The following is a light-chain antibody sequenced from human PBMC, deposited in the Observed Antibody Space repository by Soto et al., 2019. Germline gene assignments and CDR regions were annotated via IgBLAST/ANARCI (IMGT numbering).Light chain of an antibody. CDR2: AAS. J-gene: IGKJ1*01. CDR1: QSISGW. V-gene: IGKV1-12*01. CDR3: QQANSFPTT. Sequence: IQMTQSPSSVSASVGDRVTITCRASQSISGWLAWYQQKPGKAPKLLIYAASNLQSGVPSRFSGSGSGTDFTLTISSLQPEDFATYYCQQANSFPTTFGQGTKVEIK.